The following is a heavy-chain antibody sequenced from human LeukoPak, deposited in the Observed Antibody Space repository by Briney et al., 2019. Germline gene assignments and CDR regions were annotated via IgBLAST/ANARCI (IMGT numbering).Heavy chain of an antibody. V-gene: IGHV4-34*01. D-gene: IGHD2-21*02. Sequence: SETLSLTCTVSGGSISSYYWSWIRQPPGKGLEWIGEINHSGSTNYNPSLKSRVTISVDTSKNQFSLKLSSVTAADTAVHYCARDRVVTAPRGGYFQHWGQGTLVTVSS. CDR1: GGSISSYY. CDR3: ARDRVVTAPRGGYFQH. J-gene: IGHJ1*01. CDR2: INHSGST.